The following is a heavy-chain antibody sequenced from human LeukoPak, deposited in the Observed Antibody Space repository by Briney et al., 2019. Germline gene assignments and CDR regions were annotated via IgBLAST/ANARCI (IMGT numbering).Heavy chain of an antibody. CDR3: ARVRQLLRFLVQYYFDY. V-gene: IGHV3-11*01. Sequence: KTGGSLRLSCAASGFTFSDYYMSWIRQAPGKGLEWVSYISSSGSTIYYADSVKGRFTISRDNAKNSLYLQMNSLRAEDTAVYYCARVRQLLRFLVQYYFDYWGQGTLVTVSS. CDR2: ISSSGSTI. J-gene: IGHJ4*02. D-gene: IGHD3-3*01. CDR1: GFTFSDYY.